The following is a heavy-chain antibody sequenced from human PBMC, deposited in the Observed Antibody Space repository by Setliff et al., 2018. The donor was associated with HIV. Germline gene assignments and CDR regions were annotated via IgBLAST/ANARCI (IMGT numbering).Heavy chain of an antibody. D-gene: IGHD3-16*01. CDR3: TRGNPLRWNAFAFDI. Sequence: SETLSLTCTVSGGSISSHYWSWIRQPPGKGLEWIGYMFYNGRSNYNPSLKSRATISVDASKNRFSLKLRSVTAADTAVYYCTRGNPLRWNAFAFDIWGQGTMVTVSS. CDR1: GGSISSHY. J-gene: IGHJ3*02. V-gene: IGHV4-59*11. CDR2: MFYNGRS.